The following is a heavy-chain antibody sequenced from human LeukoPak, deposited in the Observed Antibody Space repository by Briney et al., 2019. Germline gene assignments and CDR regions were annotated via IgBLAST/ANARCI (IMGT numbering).Heavy chain of an antibody. J-gene: IGHJ4*02. CDR3: ARVPGYSYGSIDY. CDR2: IYPGDSDT. D-gene: IGHD5-18*01. Sequence: GESLKISCQGSGYSLTTYWIAWMRQMPGKGLEWMGIIYPGDSDTRYSPSFQGQVTISADKSISTAYLQWSNLKASDTAMYYCARVPGYSYGSIDYWGQGTLVTVSS. CDR1: GYSLTTYW. V-gene: IGHV5-51*01.